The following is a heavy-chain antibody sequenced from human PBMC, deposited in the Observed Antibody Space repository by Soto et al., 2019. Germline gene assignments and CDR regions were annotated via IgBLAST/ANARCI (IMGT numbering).Heavy chain of an antibody. CDR3: ARVGEPRASYHGRDG. CDR1: GGTFSSYA. Sequence: SVKVSCKASGGTFSSYAISWVRQAPGQGLEWMGGIIPIFGTANYAQKFQGRFTITADESTSTAYVELSSLRSEDTAVYYCARVGEPRASYHGRDGWRRGTTVTVSS. D-gene: IGHD1-1*01. CDR2: IIPIFGTA. V-gene: IGHV1-69*13. J-gene: IGHJ6*01.